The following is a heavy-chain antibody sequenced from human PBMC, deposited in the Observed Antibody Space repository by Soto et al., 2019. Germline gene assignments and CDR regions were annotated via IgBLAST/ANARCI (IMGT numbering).Heavy chain of an antibody. CDR1: GFTFSSYA. V-gene: IGHV3-30-3*01. D-gene: IGHD2-15*01. Sequence: QVQLVESGGGVVQPGRSLRLSCAASGFTFSSYAMHWVRQAPGKGLEWVAVISYDGSNKYYADSVKGRFTISRDNSKNTLYLQMNSLRAEDTAVYYCARGPVVAATSPSDEFDYWGQGTLVTVSS. CDR2: ISYDGSNK. J-gene: IGHJ4*02. CDR3: ARGPVVAATSPSDEFDY.